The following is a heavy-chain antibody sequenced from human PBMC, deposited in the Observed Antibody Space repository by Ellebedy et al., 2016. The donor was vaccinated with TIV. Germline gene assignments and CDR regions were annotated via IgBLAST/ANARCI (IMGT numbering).Heavy chain of an antibody. D-gene: IGHD6-19*01. CDR2: IYPDGRT. V-gene: IGHV4-38-2*02. CDR1: GYSISSGYS. Sequence: SETLSLTCTVSGYSISSGYSWGWIRQPPGKGLEWIGSIYPDGRTYYNPSLKSRVTISIDTSKNQFSLKLNSVTAADTAVYYCARDYSSGWYYDYYYYMDVWGKGTTVTVSS. CDR3: ARDYSSGWYYDYYYYMDV. J-gene: IGHJ6*03.